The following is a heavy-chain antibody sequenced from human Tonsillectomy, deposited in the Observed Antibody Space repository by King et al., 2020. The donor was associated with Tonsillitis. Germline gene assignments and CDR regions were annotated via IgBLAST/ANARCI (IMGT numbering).Heavy chain of an antibody. Sequence: VQLVESGGGLVQPGRSLRLSCAASGFIFDNYAMHWVRQAPGKGLEWVSGISWNSGHIGYADSVKGRFTISRDNAKNSLYLQMNSLRVEDTALYYCAKDKTDYDFWSGWNWFDPWGQGTLVTVSA. CDR1: GFIFDNYA. V-gene: IGHV3-9*01. J-gene: IGHJ5*02. CDR3: AKDKTDYDFWSGWNWFDP. CDR2: ISWNSGHI. D-gene: IGHD3-3*01.